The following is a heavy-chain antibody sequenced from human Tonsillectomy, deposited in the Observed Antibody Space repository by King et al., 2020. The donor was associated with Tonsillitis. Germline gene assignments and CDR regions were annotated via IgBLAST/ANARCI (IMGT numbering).Heavy chain of an antibody. CDR2: IKCNADGGTR. J-gene: IGHJ4*02. CDR1: GLTFNNAW. Sequence: VQLVESGGGLVRPGGSLTLSCEASGLTFNNAWLSWVRQAPGKGLEWVGRIKCNADGGTRDYAAPVKGRFTISRDDSENTLHLQMNSLKTEDTAVYFCPTHPRHRSQIDYWGQGTLVTVSS. D-gene: IGHD3-10*01. CDR3: PTHPRHRSQIDY. V-gene: IGHV3-15*01.